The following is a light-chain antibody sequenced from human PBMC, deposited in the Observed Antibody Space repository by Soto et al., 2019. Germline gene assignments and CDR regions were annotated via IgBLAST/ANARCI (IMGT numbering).Light chain of an antibody. CDR3: HLYGSSSWT. V-gene: IGKV3-20*01. Sequence: EIVLTQSPGTLSLSPGERATLSCRASQGVSSTYVAWYQQKPGQAPRLLIFGASIRATDIPVRFTGSGSGTDFTLTISRLEPEDFAIYYCHLYGSSSWTFGQGTKVEIK. J-gene: IGKJ1*01. CDR1: QGVSSTY. CDR2: GAS.